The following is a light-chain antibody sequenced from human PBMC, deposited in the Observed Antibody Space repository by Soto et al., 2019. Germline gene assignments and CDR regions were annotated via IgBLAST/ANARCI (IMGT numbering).Light chain of an antibody. CDR3: QQYHHWPRT. Sequence: EIVMTQSPATLSVSPGERATLSCRASQSVSSYLAWYQQKPGQAPRLLIYGASTRATGIPARFSGSGSGTAFTHTTRTIQTQDFAVYYCQQYHHWPRTFGQGTKVEIK. CDR2: GAS. J-gene: IGKJ1*01. CDR1: QSVSSY. V-gene: IGKV3-15*01.